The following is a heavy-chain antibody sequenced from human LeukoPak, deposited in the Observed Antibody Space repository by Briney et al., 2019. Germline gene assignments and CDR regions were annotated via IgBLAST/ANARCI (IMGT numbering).Heavy chain of an antibody. Sequence: GGSLRLSCVASGFTFSSYEMNWVHQAPGNGLEWVSYISSSGSTIYYADSVRGRFTISRDNAKNSLYLQMNSLRAEDTAVYYCAELGITMIGGVWGKGTTVTISS. J-gene: IGHJ6*04. D-gene: IGHD3-10*02. CDR3: AELGITMIGGV. CDR1: GFTFSSYE. CDR2: ISSSGSTI. V-gene: IGHV3-48*03.